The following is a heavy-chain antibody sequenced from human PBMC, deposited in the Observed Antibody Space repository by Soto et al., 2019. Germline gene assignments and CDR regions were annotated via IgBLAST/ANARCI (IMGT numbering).Heavy chain of an antibody. D-gene: IGHD6-19*01. Sequence: RLSCTTSGFTFGAYGLSWFRQAPGKGLEWVGFTRGKAYGGTTEYAASVKGRFTISRDDSKSIAYLQMSSLKTEDTALYYCSRVGSGWDQLTYFDYWGQGTLVTVSS. CDR3: SRVGSGWDQLTYFDY. CDR2: TRGKAYGGTT. CDR1: GFTFGAYG. J-gene: IGHJ4*02. V-gene: IGHV3-49*03.